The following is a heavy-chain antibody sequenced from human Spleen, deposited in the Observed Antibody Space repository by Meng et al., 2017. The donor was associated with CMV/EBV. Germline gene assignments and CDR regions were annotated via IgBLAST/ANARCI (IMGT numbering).Heavy chain of an antibody. CDR3: ARASTVYFGMDV. V-gene: IGHV3-30*04. CDR2: ISYDGSNK. J-gene: IGHJ6*02. D-gene: IGHD4-11*01. Sequence: CAASGFTFSNYAMHWVRQAPGKGLEWVAVISYDGSNKYYADSVKGRFTISRDNSKNTLYLQMNSLRAEDTAVYYCARASTVYFGMDVWGQGTTVTVSS. CDR1: GFTFSNYA.